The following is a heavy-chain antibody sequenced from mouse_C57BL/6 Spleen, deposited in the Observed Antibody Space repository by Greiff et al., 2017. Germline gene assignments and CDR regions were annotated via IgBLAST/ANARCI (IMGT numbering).Heavy chain of an antibody. CDR2: ISDGGSYT. V-gene: IGHV5-4*03. CDR3: ASLDYEGFAY. CDR1: GFTFSSYA. Sequence: EVKLVESGGGLVKPGGSLKLSCAASGFTFSSYAMSWVRQTPEKRLEWVATISDGGSYTYYPDNVKGRFTISRDNAKNHLYLQMSHLKSEDTAIYYCASLDYEGFAYGGQGTLVTVSA. D-gene: IGHD2-4*01. J-gene: IGHJ3*01.